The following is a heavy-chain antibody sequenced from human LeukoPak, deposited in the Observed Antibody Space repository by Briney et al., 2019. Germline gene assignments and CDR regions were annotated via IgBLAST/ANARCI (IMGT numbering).Heavy chain of an antibody. CDR1: GGSISSYY. D-gene: IGHD5-24*01. J-gene: IGHJ3*02. Sequence: SETLSLTCTVSGGSISSYYWSWIRQPPGKGLEWIGYIYYSGSTNYNPSLKSRVTISVDTSKNQFSLKLSSVTAADTAVYYCARVRGARDGYLSPPRPRSDDHDAFDIWGQGTMVTVSS. CDR2: IYYSGST. CDR3: ARVRGARDGYLSPPRPRSDDHDAFDI. V-gene: IGHV4-59*01.